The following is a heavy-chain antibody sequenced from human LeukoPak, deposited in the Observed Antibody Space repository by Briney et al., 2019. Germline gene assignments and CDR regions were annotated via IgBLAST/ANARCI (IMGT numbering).Heavy chain of an antibody. CDR2: ISSSSSTI. Sequence: PGGSLRLSCAASGFTFSSYSMNWVRQAPGKGLEWVSYISSSSSTIYYADSVKGRFTISRDNAKNSLYLQMNSLRAEDTAVYYCATDHPYSSSWSWFDPWGQGTLVTVSS. J-gene: IGHJ5*02. CDR3: ATDHPYSSSWSWFDP. CDR1: GFTFSSYS. V-gene: IGHV3-48*01. D-gene: IGHD6-13*01.